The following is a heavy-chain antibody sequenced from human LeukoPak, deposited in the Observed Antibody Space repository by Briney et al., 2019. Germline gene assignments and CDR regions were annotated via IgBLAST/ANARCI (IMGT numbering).Heavy chain of an antibody. CDR2: IYHSGST. V-gene: IGHV4-59*12. J-gene: IGHJ4*02. Sequence: RPSETLSLTCSVSGGSMSSYYWSWIRQSPGKGLEWIGYIYHSGSTDYNSSLKSRVTISLDTSKKQFSLKLSSVTAADTAVYYCARGRRDGYNLRNFDYWGQGTLVTVSS. D-gene: IGHD5-24*01. CDR1: GGSMSSYY. CDR3: ARGRRDGYNLRNFDY.